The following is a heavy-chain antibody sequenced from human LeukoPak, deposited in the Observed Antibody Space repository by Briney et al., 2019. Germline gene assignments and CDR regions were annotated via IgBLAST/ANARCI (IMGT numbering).Heavy chain of an antibody. CDR1: GGSISSYY. D-gene: IGHD2-21*02. V-gene: IGHV4-59*01. J-gene: IGHJ3*02. CDR2: IYYSGST. Sequence: SETLSLTCTVSGGSISSYYWSWIRQPPGKGLEWIGYIYYSGSTNYNPSLKSRVTISVDTSKNQFSLKLSSVTAADTAVYYCARVVTAHKGFDAFDIWGQGTMVTVSS. CDR3: ARVVTAHKGFDAFDI.